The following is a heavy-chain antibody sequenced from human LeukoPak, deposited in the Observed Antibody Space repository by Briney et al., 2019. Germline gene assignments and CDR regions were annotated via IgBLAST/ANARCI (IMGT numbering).Heavy chain of an antibody. Sequence: SETLSLTCAVYGGSFSGYYWSWIRQPPGKGLEWIGEINHSGSTNYNPSLKSRVTISVDTSKSQFSLKLSSVAAADTAVYYCARLQNGAPDYWGQGALVTVSS. CDR1: GGSFSGYY. V-gene: IGHV4-34*01. CDR2: INHSGST. J-gene: IGHJ4*02. CDR3: ARLQNGAPDY. D-gene: IGHD3-10*01.